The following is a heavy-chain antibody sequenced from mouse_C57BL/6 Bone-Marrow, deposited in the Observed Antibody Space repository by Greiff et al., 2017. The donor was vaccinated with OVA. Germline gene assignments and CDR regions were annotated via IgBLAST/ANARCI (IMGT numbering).Heavy chain of an antibody. Sequence: QVQLKQPGAELVKPGASVKMSCKASGYTFTSYWITWVKQRPGQGLEWIGDIYPGSGSTNYNEKFKSKATLTVDTSSSTAYMQLSSLTSEDSAVYYCAKFYGSSLAWFAYWGQGTLVTVSA. CDR1: GYTFTSYW. V-gene: IGHV1-55*01. CDR2: IYPGSGST. J-gene: IGHJ3*01. D-gene: IGHD1-1*01. CDR3: AKFYGSSLAWFAY.